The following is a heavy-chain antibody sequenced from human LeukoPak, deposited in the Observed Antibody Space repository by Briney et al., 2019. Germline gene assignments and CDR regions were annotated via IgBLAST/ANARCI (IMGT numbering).Heavy chain of an antibody. V-gene: IGHV3-7*01. CDR3: ARGVDYHYYYYMDF. Sequence: GGSLRLSCAASGFTFSNYWLTWVRQAPGKGLEWVANIKQDGSERHYVDSVKGRFTISRDNAKRPLYLQMNSLRAEDTAVFYCARGVDYHYYYYMDFWGKGTTVTVSS. CDR2: IKQDGSER. J-gene: IGHJ6*03. CDR1: GFTFSNYW.